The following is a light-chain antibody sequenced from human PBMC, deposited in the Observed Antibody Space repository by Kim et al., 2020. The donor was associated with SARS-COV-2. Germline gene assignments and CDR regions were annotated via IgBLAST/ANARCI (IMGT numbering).Light chain of an antibody. Sequence: SYELTQPPSMSVAPGKTATITCEGDNIRTRSVHWYQHQPGKAPVVVIYYDSDRPSGIPERFSASNSGNTATLTISRVEAGDEVDYYCQVWDSRSETQVFGGGTQLTVL. CDR3: QVWDSRSETQV. CDR2: YDS. J-gene: IGLJ3*02. CDR1: NIRTRS. V-gene: IGLV3-21*01.